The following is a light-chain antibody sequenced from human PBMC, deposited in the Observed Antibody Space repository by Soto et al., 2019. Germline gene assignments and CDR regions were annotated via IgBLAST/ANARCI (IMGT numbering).Light chain of an antibody. CDR1: TLPRQY. J-gene: IGLJ1*01. V-gene: IGLV3-25*02. CDR2: KNS. CDR3: QSADSSGAYV. Sequence: SYELTQPPSVSVSPGQTARITCSGDTLPRQYPYWYQQKPGQAPVLIINKNSERPSGIPERFSGSTSGTTVTLTISGVRAEDEADYYCQSADSSGAYVLGTGTKV.